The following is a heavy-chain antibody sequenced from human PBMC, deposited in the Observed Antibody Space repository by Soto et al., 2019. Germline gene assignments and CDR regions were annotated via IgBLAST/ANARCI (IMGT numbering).Heavy chain of an antibody. D-gene: IGHD5-12*01. CDR2: IVPIVDTS. CDR3: VRVVAIPGYPDN. Sequence: QVQLVQSGAEVRQPASSVKVSCKTSGGTFSSYAISWVRQAHGQGLEWMGGIVPIVDTSTYAQKFQVRVTITADESTSTVYMELSSLRSDDTAVYYCVRVVAIPGYPDNWGQGTLVTVSS. J-gene: IGHJ4*02. V-gene: IGHV1-69*12. CDR1: GGTFSSYA.